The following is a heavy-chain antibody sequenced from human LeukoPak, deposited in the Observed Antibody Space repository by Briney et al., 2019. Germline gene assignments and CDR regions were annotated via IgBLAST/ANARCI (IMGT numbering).Heavy chain of an antibody. V-gene: IGHV1-24*01. CDR1: GYTLTELS. CDR2: FDPEDGET. Sequence: GASVKVSCKVSGYTLTELSMHWVRQAPGKGLEWMGGFDPEDGETIYAQKFQGRVTMTEDTSTDTAYMELSSLRAEDTAVYYCAKSANSGSYYRGYFDYWGQGTLVTVSS. D-gene: IGHD3-10*01. J-gene: IGHJ4*02. CDR3: AKSANSGSYYRGYFDY.